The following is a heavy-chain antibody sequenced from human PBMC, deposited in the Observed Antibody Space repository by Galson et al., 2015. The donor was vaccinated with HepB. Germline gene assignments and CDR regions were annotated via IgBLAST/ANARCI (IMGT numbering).Heavy chain of an antibody. D-gene: IGHD3-10*01. CDR3: ARDPLYYGSGSLPGPFDY. CDR2: ISGNGGST. CDR1: GFTFRSYA. Sequence: SLRLSCAASGFTFRSYAMSWVRQAPGKGLEWVSSISGNGGSTYYTDSVKGRFTISRDNSKNTLYLQMNSLRAEDTAVYYCARDPLYYGSGSLPGPFDYWGQGTLVTVSS. V-gene: IGHV3-23*01. J-gene: IGHJ4*02.